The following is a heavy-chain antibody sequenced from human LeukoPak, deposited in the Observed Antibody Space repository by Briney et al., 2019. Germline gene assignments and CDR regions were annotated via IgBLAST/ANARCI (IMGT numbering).Heavy chain of an antibody. CDR1: GYPFISYD. Sequence: ASVKVSCKASGYPFISYDINWVRQATGQGLEWLGWMNPNSGNTGYAQRFQGRVTMTRDTSISTAYMQLSSLRSGDTAVYYCTSAIHYYNSSGYYPFDYWGHGTLVTVSS. CDR3: TSAIHYYNSSGYYPFDY. J-gene: IGHJ4*01. V-gene: IGHV1-8*02. D-gene: IGHD3-22*01. CDR2: MNPNSGNT.